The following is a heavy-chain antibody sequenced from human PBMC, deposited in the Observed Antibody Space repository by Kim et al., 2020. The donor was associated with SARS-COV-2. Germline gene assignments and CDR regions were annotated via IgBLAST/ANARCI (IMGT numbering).Heavy chain of an antibody. D-gene: IGHD1-26*01. CDR1: GGSISSYY. V-gene: IGHV4-59*01. CDR2: IYYSGST. J-gene: IGHJ4*02. CDR3: ARERGGRIVGATTNANYFDY. Sequence: SETLSLTCTVSGGSISSYYWSWIRQPPGKGLEWIGYIYYSGSTNYNPSLKSRVTISVDTSKNQFSLKLSSVTAADTAVYYCARERGGRIVGATTNANYFDYWGQGTLVNVSS.